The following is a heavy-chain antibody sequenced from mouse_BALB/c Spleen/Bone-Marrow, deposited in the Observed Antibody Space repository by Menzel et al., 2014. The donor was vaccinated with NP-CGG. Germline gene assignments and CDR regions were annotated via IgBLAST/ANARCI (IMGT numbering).Heavy chain of an antibody. J-gene: IGHJ2*01. Sequence: KQSGAELVKPGASVKLSCKASGYTFTSYWMHWVKQRPGQGLEWIGEINPSNGRTNYNEKFKSKATLTVDKSSSTAYMQLSSLTSEDSAVYYCARGGFDYWGQGTTLTVSS. V-gene: IGHV1S81*02. CDR1: GYTFTSYW. CDR2: INPSNGRT. CDR3: ARGGFDY.